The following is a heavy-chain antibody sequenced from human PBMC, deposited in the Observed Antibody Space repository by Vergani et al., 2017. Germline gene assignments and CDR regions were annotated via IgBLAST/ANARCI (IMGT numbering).Heavy chain of an antibody. CDR3: ARSIGYCTSGSCRPYYFDL. CDR2: VNFVTGAA. Sequence: QVQLVQSGAAVKTPGASAKVSCTASGYIFKNYYMHWLRLAPGQGFQWMGVVNFVTGAATSPQKFEGRITMTRDTSTATFYMDLSSLKYEDTALYYCARSIGYCTSGSCRPYYFDLWGQGTLVTVSS. V-gene: IGHV1-46*02. D-gene: IGHD2-15*01. J-gene: IGHJ4*02. CDR1: GYIFKNYY.